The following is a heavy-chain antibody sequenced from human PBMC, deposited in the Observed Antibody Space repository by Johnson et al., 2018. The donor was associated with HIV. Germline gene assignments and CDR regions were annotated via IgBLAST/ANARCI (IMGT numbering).Heavy chain of an antibody. CDR2: ISYDGSNK. D-gene: IGHD2-21*01. CDR3: ARHTGYDAFDI. CDR1: GFTFSSYA. Sequence: QVQLVESGGGVVQPGRSLRLSCAASGFTFSSYAMHWVRQAPGKGLEWVAVISYDGSNKYYADSVKGRFTISRDNSKNTLYLQMNSLRAEDTAVYYCARHTGYDAFDIWGQGTTVTVSS. V-gene: IGHV3-30-3*01. J-gene: IGHJ3*02.